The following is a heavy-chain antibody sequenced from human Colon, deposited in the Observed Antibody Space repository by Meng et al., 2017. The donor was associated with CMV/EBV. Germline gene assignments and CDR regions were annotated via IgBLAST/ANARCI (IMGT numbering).Heavy chain of an antibody. D-gene: IGHD5-12*01. CDR3: AHRGSRTYSFDY. CDR1: VFSLSTSGVG. V-gene: IGHV2-5*02. J-gene: IGHJ4*02. CDR2: IYWDDDK. Sequence: QITLKESGPPLVKPTPTLTLTCTFSVFSLSTSGVGVGWFRQPPGKALEWLALIYWDDDKRYSLSLKSRLTITKDTSKNQVVLTLTNMDPVDTATYYCAHRGSRTYSFDYWGQGTLVTVSS.